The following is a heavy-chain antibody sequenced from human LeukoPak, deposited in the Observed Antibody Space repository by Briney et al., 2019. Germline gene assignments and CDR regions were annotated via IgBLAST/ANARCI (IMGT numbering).Heavy chain of an antibody. J-gene: IGHJ4*02. Sequence: GGSLRLSCVVSGFTVNSNYMSWVRQAPGKGLEWVSVIYSGGSANYADSVKGRFTISRHNSKNTLYLQMNSLRAEDTAVYYCARNDWGLQEWGQGTLVTVSS. CDR3: ARNDWGLQE. D-gene: IGHD2-21*02. CDR1: GFTVNSNY. V-gene: IGHV3-66*01. CDR2: IYSGGSA.